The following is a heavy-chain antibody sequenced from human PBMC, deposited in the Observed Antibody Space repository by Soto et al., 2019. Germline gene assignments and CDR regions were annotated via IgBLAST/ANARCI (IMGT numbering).Heavy chain of an antibody. CDR2: AYFSGGNT. CDR1: GDSMRGYHYY. D-gene: IGHD6-25*01. Sequence: PSETLSLTCRVSGDSMRGYHYYWGWIRQAPGKGLEWIGSAYFSGGNTYYNPSLKSRASISVDTSKNEFFLRLTSLTAADTAVYFCAYGSSSAWIDYWGQGTLVTVSS. J-gene: IGHJ4*02. V-gene: IGHV4-39*01. CDR3: AYGSSSAWIDY.